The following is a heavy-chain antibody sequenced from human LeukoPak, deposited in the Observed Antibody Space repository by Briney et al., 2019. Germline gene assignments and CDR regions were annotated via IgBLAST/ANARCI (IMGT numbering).Heavy chain of an antibody. CDR1: GSISSYY. J-gene: IGHJ4*02. CDR2: SYFTGNP. V-gene: IGHV4-59*08. CDR3: AGIRSTVGWRSFDY. D-gene: IGHD4-23*01. Sequence: PSETLSLTCTVSGSISSYYWTWIRQSPGKGLEWIGHSYFTGNPNYNPSLKSRVTISVDTPKNQFSLELTSATAADTAVYYCAGIRSTVGWRSFDYWGQGILVTVSS.